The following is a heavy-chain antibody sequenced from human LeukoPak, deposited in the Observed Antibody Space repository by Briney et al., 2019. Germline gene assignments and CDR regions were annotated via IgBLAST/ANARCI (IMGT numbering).Heavy chain of an antibody. J-gene: IGHJ5*02. CDR2: IRYDGSNK. CDR3: AKERECSSTSCYLPNWFDP. D-gene: IGHD2-2*01. Sequence: GGSLRLSCAASGFTFSSYGMHWVRQAPGKGLGLVAFIRYDGSNKYYADSVKGRFTISRANSKNTLYLQMNSLRAEDTAVYYCAKERECSSTSCYLPNWFDPWGQGTLVTVSS. CDR1: GFTFSSYG. V-gene: IGHV3-30*02.